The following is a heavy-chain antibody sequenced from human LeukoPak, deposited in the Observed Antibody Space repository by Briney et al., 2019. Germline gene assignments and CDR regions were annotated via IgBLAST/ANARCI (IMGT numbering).Heavy chain of an antibody. Sequence: ASVTVSCKVSGYTFTGYYIHWVRQAPGQGLEWMGWINPNRGVTNHAQKFQGRVTMTRDTSISTAYMELSRLRSDDTAVYYCFYMDVWGKGTTVIVSS. J-gene: IGHJ6*03. V-gene: IGHV1-2*02. CDR1: GYTFTGYY. CDR2: INPNRGVT. CDR3: FYMDV.